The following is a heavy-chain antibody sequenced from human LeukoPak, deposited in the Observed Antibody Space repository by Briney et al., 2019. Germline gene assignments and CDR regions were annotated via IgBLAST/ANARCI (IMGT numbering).Heavy chain of an antibody. Sequence: PGRSLRLSCAASGFTFSSYSMNWVRQAPGKGLEWVSSISSSSSYIYYADSVKGRFTISRDNAKNSLYLQMNSLRAEDTAVYYCARRQTSGSYYDDAFDIWGQGTMVTVSS. CDR1: GFTFSSYS. V-gene: IGHV3-21*01. D-gene: IGHD3-10*01. CDR3: ARRQTSGSYYDDAFDI. CDR2: ISSSSSYI. J-gene: IGHJ3*02.